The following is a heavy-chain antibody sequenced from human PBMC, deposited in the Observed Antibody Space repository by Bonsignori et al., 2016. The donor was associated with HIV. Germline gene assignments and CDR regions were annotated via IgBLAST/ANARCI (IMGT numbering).Heavy chain of an antibody. D-gene: IGHD6-13*01. Sequence: WIRQPPGKGLEWVSGISWNSGSIGYADSVKGRFTISRDNAKNSLYLQMNSLRAEDTALYYCAKDQQQLPNYFDYWGQGTLVTVSS. CDR2: ISWNSGSI. J-gene: IGHJ4*02. CDR3: AKDQQQLPNYFDY. V-gene: IGHV3-9*01.